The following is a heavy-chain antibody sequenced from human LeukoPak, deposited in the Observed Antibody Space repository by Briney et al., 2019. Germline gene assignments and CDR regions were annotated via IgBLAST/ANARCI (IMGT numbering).Heavy chain of an antibody. CDR2: ISACNGNT. J-gene: IGHJ6*02. V-gene: IGHV1-18*01. CDR3: ARKGYSSSYYYYYGMDV. Sequence: ASVKVSCKASGYTFTSYGISWVRQAPGQGLEWMGWISACNGNTNYAQKLQGRVTMTTDTSTSTAYMELRSLRSDDTAVYYCARKGYSSSYYYYYGMDVWGQGTTVTVSS. CDR1: GYTFTSYG. D-gene: IGHD6-13*01.